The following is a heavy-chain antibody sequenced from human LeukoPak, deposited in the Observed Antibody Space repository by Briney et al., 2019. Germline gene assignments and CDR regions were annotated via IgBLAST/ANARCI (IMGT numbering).Heavy chain of an antibody. Sequence: SETLSLTCTVSGGSFSSYYWTWIRQPAGKGLEWIGRIYNSGTTNYSPSLESRVTMSLDTSKNRFSLSLSSVTAADTAVYYCAREPTSGREPTSGRPLDYWGQGTLVTVSS. V-gene: IGHV4-4*07. D-gene: IGHD5-12*01. CDR3: AREPTSGREPTSGRPLDY. J-gene: IGHJ4*02. CDR1: GGSFSSYY. CDR2: IYNSGTT.